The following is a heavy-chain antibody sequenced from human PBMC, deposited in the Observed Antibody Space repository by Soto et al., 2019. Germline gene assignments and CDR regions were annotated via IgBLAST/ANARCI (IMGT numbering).Heavy chain of an antibody. CDR3: ARGLGGARNWFDP. V-gene: IGHV4-59*01. J-gene: IGHJ5*02. D-gene: IGHD3-10*01. CDR1: GGSISSFY. Sequence: SETLSLTCSVSGGSISSFYWSWIRQPPGKGLEWIGHLYYSGSTDYNPSLKSRATISLDTSKNQLSLKLNSVTAADTAVYYCARGLGGARNWFDPWGQGTLVTVSS. CDR2: LYYSGST.